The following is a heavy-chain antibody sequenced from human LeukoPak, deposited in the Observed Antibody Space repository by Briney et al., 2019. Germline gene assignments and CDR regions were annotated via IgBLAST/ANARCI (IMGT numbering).Heavy chain of an antibody. V-gene: IGHV1-69*01. D-gene: IGHD3-22*01. J-gene: IGHJ4*02. CDR3: ARVAYYYDSSGYSRPFDY. CDR2: IIPIFGTA. CDR1: GGTFSSYA. Sequence: SVKVSCKASGGTFSSYAISWARQAPGQGLEWMGGIIPIFGTANYAQKFQGRVTITADESTSTAYMELSSLRSEDTAVYYCARVAYYYDSSGYSRPFDYWGQGTLVTVSS.